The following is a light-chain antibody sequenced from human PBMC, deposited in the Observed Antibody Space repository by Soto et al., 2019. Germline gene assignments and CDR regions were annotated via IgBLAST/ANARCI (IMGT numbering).Light chain of an antibody. CDR2: WAS. Sequence: DIVMTQSPDSLAVSLGERATINCKSSQSVLYRSKNKNYLAWYQQKLGQPPKLLIYWASTRESGVPDRFSGCGSGTDYTLSISSRQAEHVAVYYCQQYYSNTLTFGGATKVEI. J-gene: IGKJ4*01. CDR1: QSVLYRSKNKNY. V-gene: IGKV4-1*01. CDR3: QQYYSNTLT.